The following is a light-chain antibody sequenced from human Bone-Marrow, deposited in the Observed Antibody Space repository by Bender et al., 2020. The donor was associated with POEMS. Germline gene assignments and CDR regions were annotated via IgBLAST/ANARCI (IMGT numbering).Light chain of an antibody. CDR1: NIDNYF. CDR3: QVWDTSTNHVV. Sequence: VSVAPGQPARITCGGNNIDNYFVHWYQQRPGQAPVLLVYADSDRPSGNPERFSGSNSGNTATLTISRVEVGDEADYYCQVWDTSTNHVVFGGGTKLTVL. J-gene: IGLJ2*01. CDR2: ADS. V-gene: IGLV3-21*02.